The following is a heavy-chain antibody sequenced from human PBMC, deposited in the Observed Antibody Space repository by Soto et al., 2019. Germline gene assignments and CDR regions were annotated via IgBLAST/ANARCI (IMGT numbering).Heavy chain of an antibody. CDR3: AREAGLRITMDRGRWFDP. CDR1: GYTFTGYY. Sequence: QIQLVQSGAEVKKPGASVKVSCRASGYTFTGYYLHWVRQAPGQGLEWMGWVNPVSGDTNYAQKFQDSVIMTRARSITTVHMELSRLRSDETAVYYCAREAGLRITMDRGRWFDPWGQGTLVTVAS. V-gene: IGHV1-2*02. J-gene: IGHJ5*02. CDR2: VNPVSGDT. D-gene: IGHD3-10*01.